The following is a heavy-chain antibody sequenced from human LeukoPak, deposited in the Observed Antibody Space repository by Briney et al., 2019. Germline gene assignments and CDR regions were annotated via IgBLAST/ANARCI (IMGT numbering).Heavy chain of an antibody. CDR1: GFTFSSYG. J-gene: IGHJ4*02. Sequence: PGGSLRLSCAASGFTFSSYGMHWVRQAPGKGLEWVAVIWYDGSNKYYAASVKGRFTISRDNSKNTLYLQMNSLRAEDTAVYYCARGGAYDYVWGSQIYWGQGTLVTVSS. V-gene: IGHV3-33*01. D-gene: IGHD3-16*01. CDR3: ARGGAYDYVWGSQIY. CDR2: IWYDGSNK.